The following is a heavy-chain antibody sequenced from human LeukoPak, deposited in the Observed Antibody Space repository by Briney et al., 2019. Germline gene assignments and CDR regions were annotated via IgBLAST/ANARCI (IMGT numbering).Heavy chain of an antibody. V-gene: IGHV4-34*01. CDR1: RGSFSAYY. J-gene: IGHJ4*02. CDR2: INHSGST. Sequence: SETLSLTCAVYRGSFSAYYWSWIRQPPGKGLEWIGEINHSGSTNYNPSLKSRVTISVDTSKSQFSLKLSSVTAADTAVYYCARDGGDYGGYYFDYWGQGALVTVSS. CDR3: ARDGGDYGGYYFDY. D-gene: IGHD2-21*02.